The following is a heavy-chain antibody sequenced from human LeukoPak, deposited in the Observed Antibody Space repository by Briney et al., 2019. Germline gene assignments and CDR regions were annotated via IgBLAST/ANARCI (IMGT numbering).Heavy chain of an antibody. CDR1: GFSFTSYI. J-gene: IGHJ6*02. Sequence: GGSLRLSCAASGFSFTSYIMNWVRQAPGQGLEWVASISSSSSDISYADSVRGRFTIFRDNAKNSLHLQMNSLRVEDTAVYYCSRDRWNYGSGSWGMDVWGQGTTVTVSS. CDR3: SRDRWNYGSGSWGMDV. CDR2: ISSSSSDI. D-gene: IGHD3-10*01. V-gene: IGHV3-21*06.